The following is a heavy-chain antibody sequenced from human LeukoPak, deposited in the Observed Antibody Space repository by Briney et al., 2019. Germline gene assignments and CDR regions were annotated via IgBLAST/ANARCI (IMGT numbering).Heavy chain of an antibody. CDR3: AKVLTGYCSSTSCPLDS. V-gene: IGHV3-30*02. CDR2: IRYHGSNK. J-gene: IGHJ4*02. D-gene: IGHD2-2*01. Sequence: GGSLRLSCAASGFTFSSYGMHWVRQAPGKGLERVAYIRYHGSNKNYADSVKGRFTISRDNSKDTLFLQMNSLRVQDTAVYYCAKVLTGYCSSTSCPLDSWGQGTLVTVSS. CDR1: GFTFSSYG.